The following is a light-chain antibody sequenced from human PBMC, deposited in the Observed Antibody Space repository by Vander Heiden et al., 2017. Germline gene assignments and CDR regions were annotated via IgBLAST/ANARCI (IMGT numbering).Light chain of an antibody. CDR1: SANIGNNA. CDR2: YDD. V-gene: IGLV1-36*01. CDR3: AAWDDSLNGVV. J-gene: IGLJ2*01. Sequence: QSVPTHPPSVTEVPRQRVTIACCGSSANIGNNAVNWYQQRPGKAPKLLIYYDDLLPSGVSDRFSGSKSGTSASLAISGLQSEDEADYYCAAWDDSLNGVVFGGGTKLTVL.